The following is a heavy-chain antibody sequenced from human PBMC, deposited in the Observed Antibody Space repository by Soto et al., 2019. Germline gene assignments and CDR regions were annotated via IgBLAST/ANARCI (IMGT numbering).Heavy chain of an antibody. Sequence: ASVKVSCKASGYTFTGYDMHWVRQAPVQGLEWMGWINPNSGGTNYGQKFQGRVTMTRDTSISTAYMELRSLRSDDTAVYYCVRVVRLVVVTANNRFDPWGQGTLVTVSS. J-gene: IGHJ5*02. CDR2: INPNSGGT. CDR3: VRVVRLVVVTANNRFDP. D-gene: IGHD2-21*02. V-gene: IGHV1-2*02. CDR1: GYTFTGYD.